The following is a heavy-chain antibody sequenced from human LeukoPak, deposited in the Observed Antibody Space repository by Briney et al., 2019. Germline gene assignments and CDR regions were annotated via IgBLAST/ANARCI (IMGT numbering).Heavy chain of an antibody. Sequence: ASVKLSCKASGYTFTDYYMHWVQQAPGQGLEWMGWISAYNGNTNYAQKLQGRVTMTTDTSTSTAYMELRSLRSDDTAVYYCARDTDYGDYAVYWGQGTLVTVSS. CDR1: GYTFTDYY. J-gene: IGHJ4*02. CDR2: ISAYNGNT. CDR3: ARDTDYGDYAVY. D-gene: IGHD4-17*01. V-gene: IGHV1-18*04.